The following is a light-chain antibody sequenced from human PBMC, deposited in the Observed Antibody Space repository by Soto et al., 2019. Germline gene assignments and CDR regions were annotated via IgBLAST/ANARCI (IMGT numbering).Light chain of an antibody. Sequence: EIVLTQSPGTLSLSPGQRATLSCRASQSVSSSYLAWYQQKSGQAPRLLIYGASSRATGIPDRFSGSGSGTDFTLTISRLEPEDVAVYYCQQYGDSLTWTFGQGPKVEIK. CDR2: GAS. CDR1: QSVSSSY. J-gene: IGKJ1*01. V-gene: IGKV3-20*01. CDR3: QQYGDSLTWT.